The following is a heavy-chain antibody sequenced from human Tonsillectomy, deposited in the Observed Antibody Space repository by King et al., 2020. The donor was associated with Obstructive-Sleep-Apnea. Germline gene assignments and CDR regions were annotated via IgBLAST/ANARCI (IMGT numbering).Heavy chain of an antibody. CDR2: IDWDDDK. Sequence: TLKESGPALVKPTQTLTLTCTFSGFSLSTSEMCVSWIRQPPGKALEWLARIDWDDDKYYSTSLKTRLTISKDTSKNQVVLTMTNMDPMDTATYYCARGLEVVGPAGRFEYIFDIWGPGTMVTVSS. J-gene: IGHJ3*02. CDR1: GFSLSTSEMC. D-gene: IGHD6-13*01. V-gene: IGHV2-70*11. CDR3: ARGLEVVGPAGRFEYIFDI.